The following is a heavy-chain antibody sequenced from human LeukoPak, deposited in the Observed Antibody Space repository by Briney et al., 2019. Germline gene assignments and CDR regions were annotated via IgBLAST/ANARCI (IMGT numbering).Heavy chain of an antibody. CDR3: ARAVRRRYSSSWYDAFDI. J-gene: IGHJ3*02. CDR2: ISSSGSTI. D-gene: IGHD6-13*01. CDR1: GFTFSDYY. V-gene: IGHV3-11*01. Sequence: PGGSLRLSCAASGFTFSDYYMSWIRQAPGKGLEWVSYISSSGSTIYYPDSVKGRFTISRDNAKNLLYLQMNSLRAEDTAVYYCARAVRRRYSSSWYDAFDIWGQGAMVTVSS.